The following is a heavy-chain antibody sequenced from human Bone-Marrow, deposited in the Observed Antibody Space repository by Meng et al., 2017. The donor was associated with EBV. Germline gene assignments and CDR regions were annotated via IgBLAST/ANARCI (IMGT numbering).Heavy chain of an antibody. D-gene: IGHD3-10*01. J-gene: IGHJ4*02. CDR2: MYYSGST. CDR1: GVSISSSSYY. Sequence: QLQLQESCPVRVKPSQTLPLTCTVSGVSISSSSYYWGWIRQPPGKRRECIGSMYYSGSTHYNPSLKSRVTISVDTSKNQFSLKLSSVTAADTAVYYCARSSLEGGFDYWGQGTLVTVSS. V-gene: IGHV4-39*07. CDR3: ARSSLEGGFDY.